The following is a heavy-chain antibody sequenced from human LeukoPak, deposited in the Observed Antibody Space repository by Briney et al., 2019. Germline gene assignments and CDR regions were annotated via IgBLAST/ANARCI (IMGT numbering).Heavy chain of an antibody. CDR2: IRSKSNSYAT. V-gene: IGHV3-73*01. D-gene: IGHD3-10*01. CDR1: GFSFSDSA. CDR3: TTTIYGSGKAGY. J-gene: IGHJ4*02. Sequence: GGSLRLSCAASGFSFSDSAIHWVRQASGKGLEWVGRIRSKSNSYATEYAASVKGRFMISREASKNTAYLQMNSLRTEDTAVYYCTTTIYGSGKAGYWGQGTLVTVSS.